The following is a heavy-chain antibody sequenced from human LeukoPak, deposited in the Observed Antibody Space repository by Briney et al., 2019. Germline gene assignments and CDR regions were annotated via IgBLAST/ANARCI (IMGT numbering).Heavy chain of an antibody. V-gene: IGHV3-21*01. J-gene: IGHJ4*02. CDR2: ISTSSTYI. Sequence: TGGSLRLSCAASGFTFSSYSMNWVRQAPGKGLEWVSSISTSSTYIYYADSVKGRFTISRDNAKNSLYLQMNSLRAEDTAVYYCAREPPFIIGTTFFDYWGQGTLVTVSS. D-gene: IGHD1-20*01. CDR3: AREPPFIIGTTFFDY. CDR1: GFTFSSYS.